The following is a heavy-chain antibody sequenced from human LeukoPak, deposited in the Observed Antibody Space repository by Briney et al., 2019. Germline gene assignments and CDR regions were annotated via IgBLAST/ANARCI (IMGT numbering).Heavy chain of an antibody. CDR2: VYYSGST. CDR3: AACTNIVVVVAATPWFDP. D-gene: IGHD2-15*01. CDR1: GGYISSSSYY. J-gene: IGHJ5*02. V-gene: IGHV4-39*01. Sequence: SETLSLTCTVSGGYISSSSYYWGWIRQPPGKGLEWIGSVYYSGSTYYNPSLKSRVTISVDTSKNQFSLKLSSVTAADTAVYYCAACTNIVVVVAATPWFDPWGQGTLVTVSS.